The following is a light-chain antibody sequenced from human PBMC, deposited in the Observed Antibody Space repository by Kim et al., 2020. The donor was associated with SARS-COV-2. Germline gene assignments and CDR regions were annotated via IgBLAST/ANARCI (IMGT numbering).Light chain of an antibody. CDR2: DNY. CDR1: SSNIGKNY. J-gene: IGLJ1*01. Sequence: QKVTNSCSGSSSNIGKNYVSWYQQHPGTAPKLLISDNYKRPSGIPDRFSGSKSGTSATLGITGLQTGDEADYYCGTWDSSLSAVVFGTGTKVTVL. V-gene: IGLV1-51*01. CDR3: GTWDSSLSAVV.